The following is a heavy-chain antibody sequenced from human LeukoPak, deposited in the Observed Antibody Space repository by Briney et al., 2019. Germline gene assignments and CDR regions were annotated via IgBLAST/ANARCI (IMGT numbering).Heavy chain of an antibody. Sequence: SVKVSCKASGGTFSSYAISWVRQAPGQGLEWMGGIIPIFGTANYAQKFQGRVTITTDESTSTAYMELSNLRSEDTAVYYCARGMIVVSNEAFDIWGQGTMVTVSS. J-gene: IGHJ3*02. CDR3: ARGMIVVSNEAFDI. V-gene: IGHV1-69*05. D-gene: IGHD3-22*01. CDR2: IIPIFGTA. CDR1: GGTFSSYA.